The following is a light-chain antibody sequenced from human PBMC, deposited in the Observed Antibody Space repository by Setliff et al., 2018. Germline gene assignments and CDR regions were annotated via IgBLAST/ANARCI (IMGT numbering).Light chain of an antibody. CDR3: AAWDDSLNGRYV. V-gene: IGLV1-44*01. J-gene: IGLJ1*01. CDR2: RNS. Sequence: VLPQPPSASGTPGQRVTISCSGSSSNIGSNTVNWYQQFPGTAPKLLIYRNSQRPSGVPDRFSGSKSATSASLAISGLQAEDEADYYCAAWDDSLNGRYVFGTGTKAPS. CDR1: SSNIGSNT.